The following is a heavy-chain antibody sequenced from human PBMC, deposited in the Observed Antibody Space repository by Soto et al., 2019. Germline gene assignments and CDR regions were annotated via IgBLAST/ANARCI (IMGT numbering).Heavy chain of an antibody. CDR2: IYYSGST. CDR3: ARVAGLRYFDEQYYFDY. CDR1: GGSISSSSYY. J-gene: IGHJ4*02. V-gene: IGHV4-39*07. D-gene: IGHD3-9*01. Sequence: SETLSLTCTVSGGSISSSSYYWGWIRQPPGKGLEWIGSIYYSGSTNYNPSLKSRVTISVDTSKNQFSLKLSSVTAADTAVYYCARVAGLRYFDEQYYFDYWGQGTLVTVSS.